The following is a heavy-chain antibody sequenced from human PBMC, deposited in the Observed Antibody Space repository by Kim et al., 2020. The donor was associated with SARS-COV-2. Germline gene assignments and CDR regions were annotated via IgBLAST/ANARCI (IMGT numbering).Heavy chain of an antibody. CDR3: ARGRRVLLWFGEPWGIDP. CDR1: GYTFTSYY. J-gene: IGHJ5*02. D-gene: IGHD3-10*01. Sequence: ASVKVSCKASGYTFTSYYMHWVRQAPGQGLEWMGIINPSGGSTSYAQKFQGRVTMTRDTSTSTVYMELSSLRSEDTAVYYCARGRRVLLWFGEPWGIDPWGQGTLVTVSS. CDR2: INPSGGST. V-gene: IGHV1-46*01.